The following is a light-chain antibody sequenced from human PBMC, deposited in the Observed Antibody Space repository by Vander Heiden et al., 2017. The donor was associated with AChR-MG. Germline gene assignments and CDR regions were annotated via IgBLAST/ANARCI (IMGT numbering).Light chain of an antibody. J-gene: IGKJ1*01. CDR2: GAA. CDR1: QSVRSSY. V-gene: IGKV3-20*01. Sequence: IVSTLSPATLSLSPGARATLSCRASQSVRSSYLAWYQQKPGQAPRLLIYGAASRATGIPDRFSGSGSGTDFTLTISRREPEDFAVYYCQQYGNSPTWTFGQGTKVEIK. CDR3: QQYGNSPTWT.